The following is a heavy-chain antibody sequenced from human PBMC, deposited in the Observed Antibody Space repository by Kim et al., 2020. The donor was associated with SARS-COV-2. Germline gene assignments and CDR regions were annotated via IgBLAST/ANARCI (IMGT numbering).Heavy chain of an antibody. CDR3: ARYYYDSSGYYHFDY. CDR1: GGSISSSSYY. J-gene: IGHJ4*02. D-gene: IGHD3-22*01. Sequence: SETLYLTCTVSGGSISSSSYYWGWIRQPPGKGLEWIGSIYYSGSTYYNPSLKSRVTISVDTSKNQFSLKLSSVTAADTAVYYCARYYYDSSGYYHFDYWGQGTLVTVSS. V-gene: IGHV4-39*01. CDR2: IYYSGST.